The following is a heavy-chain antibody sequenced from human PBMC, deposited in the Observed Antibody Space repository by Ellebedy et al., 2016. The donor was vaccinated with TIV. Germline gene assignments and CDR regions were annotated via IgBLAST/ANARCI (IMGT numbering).Heavy chain of an antibody. V-gene: IGHV1-69*13. CDR1: GGTFSSYA. J-gene: IGHJ6*02. Sequence: SVKVSXXASGGTFSSYAISGVRQAPGQGLEWMGGIIPIFGTANYAQKFQGRVTITADESTSTAYMELSSLRSEDTAVYYCARASDYGDYVYYYYYGMDVWGQGTTVTVSS. D-gene: IGHD4-17*01. CDR2: IIPIFGTA. CDR3: ARASDYGDYVYYYYYGMDV.